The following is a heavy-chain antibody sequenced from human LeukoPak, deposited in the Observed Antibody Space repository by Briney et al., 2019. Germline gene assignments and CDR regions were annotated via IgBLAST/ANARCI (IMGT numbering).Heavy chain of an antibody. CDR3: AKMNVLTGYYTPNFDF. J-gene: IGHJ4*02. CDR2: IWSGRGDT. Sequence: GMSLRLSCAASGFTFSHYGMHWVRQAPGKGLEWVSVIWSGRGDTYYADSVKGRFTISRDISKNTLYLQMSSLSAEDTAVYYCAKMNVLTGYYTPNFDFWGQGTLVTVSS. D-gene: IGHD3-9*01. CDR1: GFTFSHYG. V-gene: IGHV3-33*03.